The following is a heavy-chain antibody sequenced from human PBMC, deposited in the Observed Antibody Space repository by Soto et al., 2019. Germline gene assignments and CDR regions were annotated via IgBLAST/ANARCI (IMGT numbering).Heavy chain of an antibody. CDR3: ARSDVDIVATGGGAFDI. Sequence: QVQLQESGPGLVKPSETLSLTCTVSGGSISSYYWSWIRQPPGKGLEWIGYIYYSGSTNYNPSLKSRVTISVATAKNQFSLKLSSVTAADTAVYYFARSDVDIVATGGGAFDIWGQGTMVTVSS. V-gene: IGHV4-59*01. J-gene: IGHJ3*02. CDR2: IYYSGST. D-gene: IGHD5-12*01. CDR1: GGSISSYY.